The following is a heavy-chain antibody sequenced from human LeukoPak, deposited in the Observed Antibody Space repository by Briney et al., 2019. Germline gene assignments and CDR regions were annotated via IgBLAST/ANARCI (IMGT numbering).Heavy chain of an antibody. D-gene: IGHD3-22*01. J-gene: IGHJ4*02. V-gene: IGHV3-15*01. CDR3: TTESDYDSSGTSTIGPYFDY. CDR1: ESTFRNVW. CDR2: IKSKIDGGTA. Sequence: GGSLRLSCAVSESTFRNVWMSWLRQAPGKGLEWVGRIKSKIDGGTADYAAPVKGRFTISRDDSKNTLYLQMNSLKTEDTGVYYCTTESDYDSSGTSTIGPYFDYWGQGTLVTVSS.